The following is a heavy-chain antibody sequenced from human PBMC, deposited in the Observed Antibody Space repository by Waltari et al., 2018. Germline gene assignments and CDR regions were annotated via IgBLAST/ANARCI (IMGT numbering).Heavy chain of an antibody. D-gene: IGHD5-18*01. Sequence: QVQLQQWGAGLLKPSETLSLTCAVYGGSFSGYYWSWIRQPPGKGLEWIGEINHSGSTNYNPSLKSRVTISVDTSKNQFSLKLSSVTAADTAVYYCAGLGGDTGPHGAFDIWGQGTMVTVSS. V-gene: IGHV4-34*01. J-gene: IGHJ3*02. CDR2: INHSGST. CDR1: GGSFSGYY. CDR3: AGLGGDTGPHGAFDI.